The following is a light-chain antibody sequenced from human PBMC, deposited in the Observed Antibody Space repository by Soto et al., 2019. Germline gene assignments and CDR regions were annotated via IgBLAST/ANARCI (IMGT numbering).Light chain of an antibody. CDR1: QSVSSY. Sequence: EIVLTQSPATLSLSPGERATLSCRASQSVSSYLAWYQQKPGQAPRLLIYDAYNRATGIPARFSGSGSGTDFTHTISSLEPEDFAVYYCQQRSNWPPYTFGQGTKLEIK. V-gene: IGKV3-11*01. J-gene: IGKJ2*01. CDR2: DAY. CDR3: QQRSNWPPYT.